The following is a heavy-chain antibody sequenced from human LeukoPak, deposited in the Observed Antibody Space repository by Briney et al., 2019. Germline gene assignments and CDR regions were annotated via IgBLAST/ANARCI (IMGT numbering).Heavy chain of an antibody. CDR3: ARGHRGYSYGYRYFYDVYV. CDR2: IVPIFGTA. D-gene: IGHD5-18*01. V-gene: IGHV1-69*06. CDR1: VSTFTIYA. Sequence: SVKVSFTCSVSTFTIYAISWERKAPGQGLEWMGRIVPIFGTANYAQKFQGRVTITADKSTSTAYMELSSLRSEDTAVYYCARGHRGYSYGYRYFYDVYVCGKGTTVTVSS. J-gene: IGHJ6*03.